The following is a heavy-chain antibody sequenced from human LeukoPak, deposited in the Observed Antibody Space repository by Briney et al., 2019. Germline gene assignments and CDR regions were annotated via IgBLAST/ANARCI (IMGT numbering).Heavy chain of an antibody. J-gene: IGHJ5*02. Sequence: SETLSLTCAVYGGSFIGYYWSWIRQPPGKGLEWIGEINHSGSTNYNPSLKSRVTISVDTSKNQFSLKLSAVTAADTAVYYCARDKLAVAGTYWFDPWGQGTLVTVSS. CDR1: GGSFIGYY. CDR3: ARDKLAVAGTYWFDP. CDR2: INHSGST. V-gene: IGHV4-34*01. D-gene: IGHD6-19*01.